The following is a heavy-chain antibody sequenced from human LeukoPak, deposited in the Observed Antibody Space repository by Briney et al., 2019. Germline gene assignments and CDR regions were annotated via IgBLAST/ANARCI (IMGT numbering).Heavy chain of an antibody. V-gene: IGHV3-21*06. Sequence: GGSLRLSCAASGFTFSSYAMTWVRQAPGKGLEWVSALSGSGNTVYYANSVKGRFTISRDIVKNSLYLQMDSLRAEDTAVYYCARDQCSSTSCYYGDNYYYYYGMDVWGQGTTVTVSS. D-gene: IGHD2-2*01. CDR3: ARDQCSSTSCYYGDNYYYYYGMDV. CDR1: GFTFSSYA. CDR2: LSGSGNTV. J-gene: IGHJ6*02.